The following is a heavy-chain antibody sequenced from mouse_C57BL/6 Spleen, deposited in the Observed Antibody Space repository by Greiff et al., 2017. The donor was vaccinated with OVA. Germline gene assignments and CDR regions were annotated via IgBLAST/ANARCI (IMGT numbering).Heavy chain of an antibody. J-gene: IGHJ3*01. CDR3: AKRGDYDDGFAY. CDR2: IWRGGST. CDR1: GFSLTSYG. D-gene: IGHD2-4*01. V-gene: IGHV2-5*01. Sequence: VKLVESGPGLVQPSQSLSITCTVSGFSLTSYGVHWVRQSPGKGLEWLGVIWRGGSTDYNAAFMSRLSITKDNSKSQVFFKMNSLQADDTAIYYCAKRGDYDDGFAYWGQGTLVTVSA.